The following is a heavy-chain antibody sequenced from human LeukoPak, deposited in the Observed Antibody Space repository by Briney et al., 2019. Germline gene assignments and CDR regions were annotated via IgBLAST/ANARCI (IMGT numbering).Heavy chain of an antibody. V-gene: IGHV5-51*01. J-gene: IGHJ4*02. CDR3: ARRISSGWSNFDY. Sequence: GESLKISCKGSGFSFTSYWIGWVRQMPGKGLEWMGIIYPGDSDTRYSPSFQVQVTISADKSISTAYLQWSSLKASDTAMYYCARRISSGWSNFDYWGQGTLVTVSS. D-gene: IGHD6-19*01. CDR2: IYPGDSDT. CDR1: GFSFTSYW.